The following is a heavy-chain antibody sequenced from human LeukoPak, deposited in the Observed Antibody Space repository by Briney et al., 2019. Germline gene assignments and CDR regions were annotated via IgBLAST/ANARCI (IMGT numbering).Heavy chain of an antibody. CDR2: ISSSSSYI. D-gene: IGHD3-3*01. Sequence: PGGSLRLSCAASAFTFSSYSMNWVRQAPGKGLEWVSSISSSSSYIYYADSVKGRFTISRDNAKNSLYLQMNSLRAEDTAVYYCARGRLPYYDFWSGHGFDYWGQGTLVTVSS. J-gene: IGHJ4*02. V-gene: IGHV3-21*01. CDR3: ARGRLPYYDFWSGHGFDY. CDR1: AFTFSSYS.